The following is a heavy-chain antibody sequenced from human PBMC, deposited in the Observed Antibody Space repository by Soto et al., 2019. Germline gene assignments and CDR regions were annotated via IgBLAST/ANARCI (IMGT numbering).Heavy chain of an antibody. CDR1: GLTISGKKY. CDR2: LYDVDGS. Sequence: DVQLVESGGGLIQPGASLRLSCAAFGLTISGKKYVAWVRQAPGKGLEWVSALYDVDGSFYADSVTGRFTTSSDSSKTTVYLQMNDLRPDDTAVYYCATWHEREHAFEVWGQGTTVTISS. J-gene: IGHJ3*01. V-gene: IGHV3-53*01. CDR3: ATWHEREHAFEV. D-gene: IGHD1-1*01.